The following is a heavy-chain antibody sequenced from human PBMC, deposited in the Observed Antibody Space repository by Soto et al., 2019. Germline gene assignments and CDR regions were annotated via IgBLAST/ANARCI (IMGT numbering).Heavy chain of an antibody. CDR1: GGSVSSGSYY. J-gene: IGHJ6*02. CDR3: ARATPSLPVGRDSSSDYGMDA. V-gene: IGHV4-61*01. CDR2: IYYSGST. Sequence: SEALSLTCTVSGGSVSSGSYYGSWIRQPPGKGLEWIGYIYYSGSTNYNPSLKSRVTISVDTSKNQFPLKLSSVTAADTAVYYCARATPSLPVGRDSSSDYGMDAWGQGPTVTV. D-gene: IGHD1-26*01.